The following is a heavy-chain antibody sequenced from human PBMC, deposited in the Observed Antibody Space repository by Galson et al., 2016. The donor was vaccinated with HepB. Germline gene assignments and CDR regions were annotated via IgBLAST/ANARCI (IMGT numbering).Heavy chain of an antibody. CDR3: ARERDGRGLGY. CDR2: ISFDGNRR. V-gene: IGHV3-30-3*01. D-gene: IGHD5-24*01. CDR1: GFTFGSYA. J-gene: IGHJ4*02. Sequence: SLRLSCAASGFTFGSYAMHWVRQAPGKGLESLAFISFDGNRRYYADPVKGRFTISRDNSKNTLYMQINSLRDEDSALYYCARERDGRGLGYWGQGTRVTVSS.